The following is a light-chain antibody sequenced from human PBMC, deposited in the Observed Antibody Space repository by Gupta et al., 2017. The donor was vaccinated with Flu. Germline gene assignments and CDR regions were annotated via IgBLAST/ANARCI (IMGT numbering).Light chain of an antibody. CDR3: QRYCCSPLYT. Sequence: EIVLTQSPGTLSVSPGVGATLSFRASRRVSNTYLAWYHQRPGQAPRLLIYGTSNRATGIPDRFVGSGCGTEFTLIISTGEPADPGVYYCQRYCCSPLYTFGQGSKVEIK. V-gene: IGKV3-20*01. CDR1: RRVSNTY. CDR2: GTS. J-gene: IGKJ2*01.